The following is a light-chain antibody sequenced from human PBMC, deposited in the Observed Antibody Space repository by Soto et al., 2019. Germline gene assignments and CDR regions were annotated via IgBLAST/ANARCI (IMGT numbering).Light chain of an antibody. CDR1: QSISSN. J-gene: IGKJ2*01. CDR2: RAS. CDR3: QQYNNWSLD. Sequence: ETVMTQSPGTLSVSPGERATLSCRASQSISSNLAWYQKKPGQAPRLLLYRASTRATGVPARFSGSGSGTEFTLTISSLQSEEFEVYYGQQYNNWSLDVGQGTKLEIE. V-gene: IGKV3-15*01.